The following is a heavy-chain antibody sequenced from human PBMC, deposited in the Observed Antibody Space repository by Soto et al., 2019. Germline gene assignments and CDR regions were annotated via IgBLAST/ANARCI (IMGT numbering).Heavy chain of an antibody. V-gene: IGHV4-34*01. D-gene: IGHD2-2*01. CDR2: INHSGRT. CDR1: GGSFSGYI. CDR3: GRLAGYCSGTNCYGYYGMDV. J-gene: IGHJ6*02. Sequence: SETLSLTCAVYGGSFSGYIWTWIRQTPGKGLQWIGQINHSGRTYYSPSLESRVTISVDTSKNQFSLKVSSVTAADTAVFYCGRLAGYCSGTNCYGYYGMDVWGQGTTVTVSS.